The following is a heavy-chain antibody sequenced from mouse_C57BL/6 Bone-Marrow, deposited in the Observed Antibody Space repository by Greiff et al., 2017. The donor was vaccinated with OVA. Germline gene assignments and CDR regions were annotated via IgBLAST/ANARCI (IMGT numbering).Heavy chain of an antibody. CDR2: INPNYGTT. CDR3: AKGKEDRYYDYDGDYFDY. D-gene: IGHD2-4*01. V-gene: IGHV1-39*01. CDR1: GYSFTDYN. J-gene: IGHJ2*01. Sequence: EVQLQQSGPELVKPGASVKISCKASGYSFTDYNMNWVKQSNGKSLEWIGVINPNYGTTSYNQKFKGKATLTVDQSSSTAYMQLNSLTSEDSAVYYCAKGKEDRYYDYDGDYFDYWGQGTTLTVSS.